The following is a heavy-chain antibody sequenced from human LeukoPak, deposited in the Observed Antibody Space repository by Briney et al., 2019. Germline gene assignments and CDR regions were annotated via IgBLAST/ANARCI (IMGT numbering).Heavy chain of an antibody. D-gene: IGHD3-16*01. Sequence: PGGSLRLSCAASGFTFSSYGMHWVRQAPGKGLEWVAFISYDGTNKYYADSVRGRFTISRDNSKNTLYLQMNSLKTEDTAVYYCTTWGGYWGQGTLVTVSS. J-gene: IGHJ4*02. CDR1: GFTFSSYG. CDR2: ISYDGTNK. CDR3: TTWGGY. V-gene: IGHV3-30*03.